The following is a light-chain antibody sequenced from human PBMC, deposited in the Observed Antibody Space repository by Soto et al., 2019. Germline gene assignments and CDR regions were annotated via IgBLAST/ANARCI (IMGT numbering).Light chain of an antibody. CDR3: ASYTSTNTLYV. CDR2: DVD. CDR1: SSDVGDYNY. Sequence: QSALTQPASVSGSPGQSITISCTGTSSDVGDYNYVSWYQQHPGKAPKFMIYDVDNRPSGVSNRFSGSKSGNTASLTISGLRAEDEAEYYCASYTSTNTLYVFGSGTKVTVL. V-gene: IGLV2-14*01. J-gene: IGLJ1*01.